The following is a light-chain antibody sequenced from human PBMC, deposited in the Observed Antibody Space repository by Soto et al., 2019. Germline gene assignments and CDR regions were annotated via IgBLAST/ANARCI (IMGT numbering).Light chain of an antibody. V-gene: IGKV1-39*01. J-gene: IGKJ1*01. CDR2: AAS. CDR1: QSISSY. Sequence: DIQVTHSPSSVSSSLAGRVNITCGASQSISSYLNWYQQKPGKAPKLLIYAASSLQSGVPSRFSGSGSGTDFTLTISSLQPEDFATYYCQQSYSTLWTFGQGTKVDIK. CDR3: QQSYSTLWT.